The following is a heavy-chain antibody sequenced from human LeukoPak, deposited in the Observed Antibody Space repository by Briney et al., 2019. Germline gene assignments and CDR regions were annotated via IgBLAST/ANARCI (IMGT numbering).Heavy chain of an antibody. Sequence: GGSLRLSCAASGFAFSSYAMGWVRQAPGKGLEWVSAITDSGTSTYYAASVKGRFTISRENSKNTLYLQMNSLRAEDTAVYYCAKGESIFEYWGQGTLVTVSS. CDR2: ITDSGTST. CDR3: AKGESIFEY. CDR1: GFAFSSYA. J-gene: IGHJ4*02. V-gene: IGHV3-23*01. D-gene: IGHD3-10*01.